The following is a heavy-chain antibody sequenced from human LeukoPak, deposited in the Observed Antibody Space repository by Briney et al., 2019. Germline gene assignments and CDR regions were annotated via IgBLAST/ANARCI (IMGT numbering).Heavy chain of an antibody. CDR3: VRGLWPLYYFDY. D-gene: IGHD5-18*01. CDR1: SGSISSGSYY. J-gene: IGHJ4*02. V-gene: IGHV4-61*02. CDR2: IYTSGRT. Sequence: SQTLSLTCTVSSGSISSGSYYWSWIRQPAGKGLEWIGRIYTSGRTDYNPSLKSRVTISVDTSKNQFSLKLSSVTAADTAVYYCVRGLWPLYYFDYWGQGTLVTVSS.